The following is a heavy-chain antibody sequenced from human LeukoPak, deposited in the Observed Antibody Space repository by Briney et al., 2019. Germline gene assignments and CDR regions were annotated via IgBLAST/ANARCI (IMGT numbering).Heavy chain of an antibody. CDR1: GFTFSSYA. CDR3: AKDGFSSSWYNWFDP. J-gene: IGHJ5*02. V-gene: IGHV3-23*01. Sequence: QAGGSLRLSCAASGFTFSSYAMTWVRQAPGKGLEWVSGISGSGGRTYYADSVKGRFTISRDNSKDALYLQMNSLRAEDTALYYCAKDGFSSSWYNWFDPWGQGTLVTVSS. D-gene: IGHD6-13*01. CDR2: ISGSGGRT.